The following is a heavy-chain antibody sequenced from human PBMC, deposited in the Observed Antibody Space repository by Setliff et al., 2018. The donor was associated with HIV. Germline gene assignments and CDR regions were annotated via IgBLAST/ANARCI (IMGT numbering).Heavy chain of an antibody. CDR2: IYYSGST. D-gene: IGHD6-6*01. CDR1: GVSTISSSSSYY. Sequence: SETLSLTCIVSGVSTISSSSSYYWGWIRQPPGKGLEWIGSIYYSGSTYSNPSLKSRVTISVDTSKNQFSLKLSSVTAADTAVYYCARHDGMKAARRYNNDYMDVWGKGTTVTVSS. J-gene: IGHJ6*03. V-gene: IGHV4-39*01. CDR3: ARHDGMKAARRYNNDYMDV.